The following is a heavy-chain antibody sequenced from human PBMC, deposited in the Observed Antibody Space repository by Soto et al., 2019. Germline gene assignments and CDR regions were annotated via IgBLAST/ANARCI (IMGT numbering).Heavy chain of an antibody. V-gene: IGHV4-4*02. CDR3: ARDRTGATGDAFDI. CDR2: IYPGGST. Sequence: QLQLQESGPGLVTTSGTLSLTCAVSGGSISSRNWSSWVRQPPRKGLEWIGEIYPGGSTNYNPSLKSRVTISVDKSKSQCSLKLSSVTAEDTAVYYCARDRTGATGDAFDIWGQGTMVTVSS. J-gene: IGHJ3*02. D-gene: IGHD1-26*01. CDR1: GGSISSRNW.